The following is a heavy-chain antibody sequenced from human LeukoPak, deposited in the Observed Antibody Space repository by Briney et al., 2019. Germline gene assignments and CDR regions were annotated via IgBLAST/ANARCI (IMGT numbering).Heavy chain of an antibody. CDR3: ARSRPYDYVWGSYRQYYFDY. Sequence: GGSLRLSCAASGFTVSSNYMSWVRQAPGKGLEWVSVIYSGGSTYYADSVKGRFTISRHNSKNTLYLQMNSLRAEDTAVYYCARSRPYDYVWGSYRQYYFDYWGQGTLVTVSS. V-gene: IGHV3-53*04. J-gene: IGHJ4*02. D-gene: IGHD3-16*02. CDR2: IYSGGST. CDR1: GFTVSSNY.